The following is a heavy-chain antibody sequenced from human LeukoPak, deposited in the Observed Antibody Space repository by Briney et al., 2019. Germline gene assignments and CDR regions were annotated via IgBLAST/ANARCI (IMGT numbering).Heavy chain of an antibody. J-gene: IGHJ5*02. Sequence: SETLSLTCTVSGASITSYYWSWIRQPPGKGLDWIGYIYYSGSTNYNPSLKNRVTISADTSKDQISLRLSSVTAADTAVYYCARHDYSNYPPSNWFDPWGRGTLVTVSS. CDR3: ARHDYSNYPPSNWFDP. CDR1: GASITSYY. CDR2: IYYSGST. V-gene: IGHV4-59*08. D-gene: IGHD4-11*01.